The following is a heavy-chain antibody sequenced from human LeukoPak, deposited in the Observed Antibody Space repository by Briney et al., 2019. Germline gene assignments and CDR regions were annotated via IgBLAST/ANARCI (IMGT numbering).Heavy chain of an antibody. Sequence: GGSLRLSCAASGFTFSSYWMSWVRQAPGKGLEWVANIKQDGSEKYYVDSVKGRFTISRDNAKNSLYLQMNSLRAEDTAVYYCARDGELLFVWRYAFDIWGQGTMVTVSS. CDR2: IKQDGSEK. CDR3: ARDGELLFVWRYAFDI. D-gene: IGHD3-10*01. V-gene: IGHV3-7*01. J-gene: IGHJ3*02. CDR1: GFTFSSYW.